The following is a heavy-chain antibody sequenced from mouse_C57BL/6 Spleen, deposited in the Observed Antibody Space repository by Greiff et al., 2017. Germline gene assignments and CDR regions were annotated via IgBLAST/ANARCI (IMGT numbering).Heavy chain of an antibody. D-gene: IGHD1-1*01. CDR3: ARSNYGSSDYFDY. J-gene: IGHJ2*01. V-gene: IGHV1-7*01. CDR1: GYTFTSYW. CDR2: INPSSGYT. Sequence: VQLQQSGAELAKPGASVKLSCKASGYTFTSYWMHWVKQRPGQGLEWIGYINPSSGYTKYNQKFKDKATLTEDKSSSTAYMQLSSLTYEDSAVYYCARSNYGSSDYFDYWGQGTTLTVSS.